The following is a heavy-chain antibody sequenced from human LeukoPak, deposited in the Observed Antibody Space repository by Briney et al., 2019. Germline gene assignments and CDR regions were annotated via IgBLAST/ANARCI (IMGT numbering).Heavy chain of an antibody. V-gene: IGHV1-69*13. J-gene: IGHJ5*02. D-gene: IGHD6-19*01. CDR3: ASQTAGIAVDGPSST. Sequence: ASVKVSCKASGGTFSSYAISWVRQAPGQGLEWMGGIIPIFGTANYAQKFQGRVTITADESTSTAYMELSSLRSEDTAVYYCASQTAGIAVDGPSSTWGQGTLVTVSS. CDR1: GGTFSSYA. CDR2: IIPIFGTA.